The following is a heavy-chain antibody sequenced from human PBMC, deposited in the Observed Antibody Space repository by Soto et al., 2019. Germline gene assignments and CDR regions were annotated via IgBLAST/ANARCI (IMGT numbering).Heavy chain of an antibody. V-gene: IGHV4-61*01. CDR2: IYYSGST. D-gene: IGHD3-22*01. Sequence: SETLSLTCTVSGGSVSSGSYYWSWIRQPPGKGMEWIGYIYYSGSTNYNPSLKSRVTISVDTSKNQFSLKLSSVTAADTAVYYCAREVPYYYDSSGYYYWFDYWGQGTLVTVSS. CDR3: AREVPYYYDSSGYYYWFDY. J-gene: IGHJ4*02. CDR1: GGSVSSGSYY.